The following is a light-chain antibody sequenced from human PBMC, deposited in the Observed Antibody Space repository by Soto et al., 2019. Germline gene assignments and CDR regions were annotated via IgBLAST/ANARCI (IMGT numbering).Light chain of an antibody. J-gene: IGKJ5*01. Sequence: IVLTQSPATLSLSPGKRATLSCRASQGIGDTLAWYQQKSGQAPRLLIYGSFSRATGIPDRFSGSGSGTDFTLTISRLEPEDFAVYYCQQYGSLITFGQGTRLEIK. CDR1: QGIGDT. CDR3: QQYGSLIT. V-gene: IGKV3-20*01. CDR2: GSF.